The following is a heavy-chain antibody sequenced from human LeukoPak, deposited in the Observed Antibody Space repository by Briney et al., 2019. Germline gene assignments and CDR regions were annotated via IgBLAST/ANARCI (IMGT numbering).Heavy chain of an antibody. CDR1: GFTFSSYG. V-gene: IGHV3-30*02. Sequence: GGSLRLSCAASGFTFSSYGMHWVRQAPGKGLEWVAFIRYDGSNKYYAASVKGRFTISRDNSKNTLYLQMNSLRAEDTAVYYCAKDLFGWGKWSGSYQFDYWGQGTLVTVSS. CDR3: AKDLFGWGKWSGSYQFDY. J-gene: IGHJ4*02. CDR2: IRYDGSNK. D-gene: IGHD1-26*01.